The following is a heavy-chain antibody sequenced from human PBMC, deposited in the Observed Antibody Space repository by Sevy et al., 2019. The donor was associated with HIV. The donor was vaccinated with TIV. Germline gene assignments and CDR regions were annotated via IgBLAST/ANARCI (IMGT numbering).Heavy chain of an antibody. V-gene: IGHV1-18*01. J-gene: IGHJ4*02. D-gene: IGHD2-2*01. CDR3: ARNRGGLVVPAASPDY. CDR2: ISAYNGNT. Sequence: ASVKVSCKASGYTFTSYGISWVRQAPGQGLEWMGWISAYNGNTNYAQKLQGRVTMPTDTSTSTAYMELRSLRSDDTAVYYCARNRGGLVVPAASPDYWGQGTLVTVSS. CDR1: GYTFTSYG.